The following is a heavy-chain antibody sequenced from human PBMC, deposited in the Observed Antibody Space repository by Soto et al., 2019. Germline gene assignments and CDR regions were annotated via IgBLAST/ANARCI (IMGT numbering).Heavy chain of an antibody. V-gene: IGHV1-46*01. CDR1: GYTFTNYY. Sequence: QVQLVQSGAEVKKPGASVKVSCKASGYTFTNYYLHWVRQAPGQGLEWMGIINPSGGSTTYAQKFQGRATVARDTSPSTVYMELSSRRSDETAVYYCARARRGGSMVRGAATRNWFDPWGQGTLVTVSS. CDR3: ARARRGGSMVRGAATRNWFDP. J-gene: IGHJ5*02. CDR2: INPSGGST. D-gene: IGHD3-10*01.